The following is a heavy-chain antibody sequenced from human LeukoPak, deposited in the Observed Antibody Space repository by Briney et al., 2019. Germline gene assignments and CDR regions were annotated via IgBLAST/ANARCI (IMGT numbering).Heavy chain of an antibody. CDR3: ARRSEFGVLYYMDV. CDR1: GFTFSTYS. CDR2: ISGSSGTI. J-gene: IGHJ6*03. D-gene: IGHD3-16*01. V-gene: IGHV3-48*01. Sequence: GGSLRLSCAASGFTFSTYSMNWVRQAPGKGLEWVSYISGSSGTIYYADSVKGRFTISRHNARNSLYLQMDSLRAENTAVYYCARRSEFGVLYYMDVWGKGTTVTVSS.